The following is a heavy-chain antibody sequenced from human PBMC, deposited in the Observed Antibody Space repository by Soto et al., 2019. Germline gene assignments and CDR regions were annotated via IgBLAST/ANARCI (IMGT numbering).Heavy chain of an antibody. CDR1: GVTFSSYA. CDR2: ISGSGGST. CDR3: AKEVTIVGATPDAFDI. J-gene: IGHJ3*02. V-gene: IGHV3-23*01. D-gene: IGHD1-26*01. Sequence: GGSLRLSCAASGVTFSSYAMSWVRQAPGKGLEWVSAISGSGGSTYYADSVKGRFTISRDNSKNTLYLQMNSLRAEDTAVYYCAKEVTIVGATPDAFDIWGQGTMVTVSS.